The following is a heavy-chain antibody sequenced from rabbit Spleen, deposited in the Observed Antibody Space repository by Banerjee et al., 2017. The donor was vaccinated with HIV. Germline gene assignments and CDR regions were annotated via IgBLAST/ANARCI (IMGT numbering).Heavy chain of an antibody. CDR1: GLDFSSSYW. D-gene: IGHD4-1*01. CDR3: ARDLAGVIGWNFSL. CDR2: IDVVKSGAST. J-gene: IGHJ4*01. Sequence: QEQLVESGGGLVQPEGSLSLTCKASGLDFSSSYWICWVRQAPGKGLEWIACIDVVKSGASTWYASWAKGRFTISKTSSTTVTLQMTSLTAADTATYCCARDLAGVIGWNFSLWGPGTLVTVS. V-gene: IGHV1S45*01.